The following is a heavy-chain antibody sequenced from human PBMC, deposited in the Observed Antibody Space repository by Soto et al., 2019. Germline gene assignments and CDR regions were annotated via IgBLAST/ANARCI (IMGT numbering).Heavy chain of an antibody. J-gene: IGHJ5*02. CDR3: AKDLSRVVGATDRFDP. V-gene: IGHV3-30*18. CDR1: GFTFSSYG. Sequence: QVQLVESGGGVVQPGRSLRLSCAASGFTFSSYGMHWVRQAPGKGLEWVAVISYDGSNKYYADSVKGRFTISRDNSKNTLYLQMNSLRADDTAVYYCAKDLSRVVGATDRFDPWGQGTLVTVSS. CDR2: ISYDGSNK. D-gene: IGHD1-26*01.